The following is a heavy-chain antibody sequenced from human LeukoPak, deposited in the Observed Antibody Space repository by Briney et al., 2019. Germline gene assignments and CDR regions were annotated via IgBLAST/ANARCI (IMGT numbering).Heavy chain of an antibody. J-gene: IGHJ5*02. V-gene: IGHV1-2*02. Sequence: ASVRVSCKASGYTFTGYYMHWVRQAPGQGLEWMGWINPNSGGTNYAQKFQGRVTMTRDTSISTAYMELSRLRSDDTAVYYCARSGRRVVPAARNWFDPWGQGTLVTVSS. CDR1: GYTFTGYY. CDR3: ARSGRRVVPAARNWFDP. D-gene: IGHD2-2*01. CDR2: INPNSGGT.